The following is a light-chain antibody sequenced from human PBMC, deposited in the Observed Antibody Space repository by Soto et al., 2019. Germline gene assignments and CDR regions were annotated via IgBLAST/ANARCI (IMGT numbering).Light chain of an antibody. CDR2: DNS. Sequence: QAVVTQPPSVSGAPGQRVTISCTGSSSNIGAGYDVHWYQLLPGTAPKLLIYDNSNRPSGVPDRFSGSKSGTSASLAITGLQAEDEADYYCQSYDTSLGGSGVFGTGTKLTVL. CDR1: SSNIGAGYD. CDR3: QSYDTSLGGSGV. J-gene: IGLJ1*01. V-gene: IGLV1-40*01.